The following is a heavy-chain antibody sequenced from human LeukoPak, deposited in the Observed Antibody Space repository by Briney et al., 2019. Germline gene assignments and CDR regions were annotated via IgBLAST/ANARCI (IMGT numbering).Heavy chain of an antibody. CDR1: GVTFGGYS. CDR2: ISSSGTYI. D-gene: IGHD6-19*01. J-gene: IGHJ6*02. CDR3: ARPNSSGWSVFYGMDV. V-gene: IGHV3-21*01. Sequence: PGGSLRLSCAASGVTFGGYSMIWVRQAPGKGLEWVSAISSSGTYIYYADSVKGRFTISRDNAKNSLSLQMNSLRAEDTAVYYCARPNSSGWSVFYGMDVWGQGTTVTVSS.